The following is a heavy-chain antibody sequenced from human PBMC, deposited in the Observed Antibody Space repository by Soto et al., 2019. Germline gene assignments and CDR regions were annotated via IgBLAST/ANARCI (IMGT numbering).Heavy chain of an antibody. V-gene: IGHV3-33*01. J-gene: IGHJ6*02. D-gene: IGHD2-2*01. CDR1: GFTFSSYG. CDR3: ARLSDCSSTSCHHYYYYGMDV. Sequence: GGSLRLSCAASGFTFSSYGMHWVRQAPGKGLEWVAVIWYDGSNKYYADSVKGRFTISRDNSKNTLYLQMNSLRAEDTAVYYYARLSDCSSTSCHHYYYYGMDVWGQGTTVTVSS. CDR2: IWYDGSNK.